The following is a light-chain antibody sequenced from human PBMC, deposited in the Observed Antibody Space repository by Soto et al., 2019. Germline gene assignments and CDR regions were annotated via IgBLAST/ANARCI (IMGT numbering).Light chain of an antibody. V-gene: IGLV2-14*03. Sequence: QSVLTQPASVSGSPGQSITISCTGSSSDVGAYNYVSWYRHLPGKAPELMIYDVSHRPSGVSDRFSGSKSGNTASLTISGLQAEDDADYYRSSWTNSGTYVFGTGTKVTVL. CDR2: DVS. J-gene: IGLJ1*01. CDR3: SSWTNSGTYV. CDR1: SSDVGAYNY.